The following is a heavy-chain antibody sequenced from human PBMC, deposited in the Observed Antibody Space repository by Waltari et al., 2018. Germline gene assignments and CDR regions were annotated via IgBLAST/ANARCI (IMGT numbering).Heavy chain of an antibody. CDR1: GYTFNSYY. V-gene: IGHV1-8*03. CDR2: MNPNSGNT. CDR3: ARAPFGDAPDDY. Sequence: QVQLVQSGAEVKKPGASVKVSCKASGYTFNSYYSNWVRQATGQGPEWMGWMNPNSGNTGYAQKCQGRVTITRNTSISTAYMELSSLRSEDTAVYYCARAPFGDAPDDYWGQGTLVTVSS. J-gene: IGHJ4*02. D-gene: IGHD3-3*01.